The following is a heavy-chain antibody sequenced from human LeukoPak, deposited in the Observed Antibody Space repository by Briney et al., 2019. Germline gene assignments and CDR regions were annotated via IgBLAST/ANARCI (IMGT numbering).Heavy chain of an antibody. Sequence: LGESLKISCKASGDSFTSYWIAWVRQMPGKGLEWMGIIYAGDSGTRYSPSFQGQVTISVDKSITTAYLQWSSLKASYTAMFYCARGAGYNSGAFDYWGQGTLVTVSS. J-gene: IGHJ4*02. CDR3: ARGAGYNSGAFDY. V-gene: IGHV5-51*01. CDR1: GDSFTSYW. CDR2: IYAGDSGT. D-gene: IGHD6-19*01.